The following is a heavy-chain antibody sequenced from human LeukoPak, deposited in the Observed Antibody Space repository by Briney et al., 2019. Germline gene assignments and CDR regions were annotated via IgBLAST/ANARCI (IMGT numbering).Heavy chain of an antibody. CDR2: IYTSGST. V-gene: IGHV4-59*10. Sequence: SETLSLTCAVYGGSFSGYYWSWIRQPAGKGLEWIGRIYTSGSTNYNPSLKSRVTISVDTSKNQFSLKLSSVTAADTAVYYCARGMNWDYYDSSGYYYFDYWGQGTLVTVSS. CDR3: ARGMNWDYYDSSGYYYFDY. D-gene: IGHD3-22*01. J-gene: IGHJ4*02. CDR1: GGSFSGYY.